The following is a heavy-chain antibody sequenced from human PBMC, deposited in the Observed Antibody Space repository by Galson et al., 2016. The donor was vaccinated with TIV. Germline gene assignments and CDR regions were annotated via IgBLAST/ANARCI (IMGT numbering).Heavy chain of an antibody. J-gene: IGHJ4*02. CDR2: IIPMLDIP. CDR1: GGTFSTYA. CDR3: ARERDSSSSSIFVY. V-gene: IGHV1-69*04. D-gene: IGHD6-6*01. Sequence: SVKVSCKASGGTFSTYAISWVRQAPGQGLEWMGRIIPMLDIPDYAQKFQVRVTITADKSTSTAYMELSNLTSEDTAIYYCARERDSSSSSIFVYWGQGTQVTVSS.